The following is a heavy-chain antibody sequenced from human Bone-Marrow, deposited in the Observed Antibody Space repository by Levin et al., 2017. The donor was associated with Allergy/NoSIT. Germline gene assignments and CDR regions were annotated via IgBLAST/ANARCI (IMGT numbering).Heavy chain of an antibody. D-gene: IGHD3-3*01. CDR2: IWYDGSNK. V-gene: IGHV3-33*01. CDR1: GFTFSSYG. Sequence: PGGSLRLSCAASGFTFSSYGMHWVRQAPGKGLEWVAVIWYDGSNKYYADSVKGRFTISRDNSKNTLYLQMNSLRAEDTAVYYCARGRLYDFWSGLDFDYWGQGTLVTVSS. J-gene: IGHJ4*02. CDR3: ARGRLYDFWSGLDFDY.